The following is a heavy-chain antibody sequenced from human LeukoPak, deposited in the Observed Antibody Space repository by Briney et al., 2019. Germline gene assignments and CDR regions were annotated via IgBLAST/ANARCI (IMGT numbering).Heavy chain of an antibody. CDR3: ANHYYDSSGYDY. Sequence: GGSLRLSCAPSGLSFSSYTIHWVRQAPGKGLEWVSSISSTSGYIHYADSVKGRFSISRDNAKNLVHLEMDILRAEDTAVYYCANHYYDSSGYDYWGQGTLVTVSS. J-gene: IGHJ4*02. CDR2: ISSTSGYI. D-gene: IGHD3-22*01. V-gene: IGHV3-21*04. CDR1: GLSFSSYT.